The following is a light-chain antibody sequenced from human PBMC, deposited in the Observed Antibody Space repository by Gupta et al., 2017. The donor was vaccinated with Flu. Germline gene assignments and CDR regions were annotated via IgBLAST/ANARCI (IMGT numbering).Light chain of an antibody. CDR3: QHSGT. Sequence: EIVMTQSPATLSVSPGERATRSCRAGQSISNNLVWYQQKPGQAPRLLIYRVSTRAPGVPARFSGSGSGTEFTLTISSLQSEDFAVYYCQHSGTFGQGTRVEIK. J-gene: IGKJ1*01. CDR1: QSISNN. V-gene: IGKV3-15*01. CDR2: RVS.